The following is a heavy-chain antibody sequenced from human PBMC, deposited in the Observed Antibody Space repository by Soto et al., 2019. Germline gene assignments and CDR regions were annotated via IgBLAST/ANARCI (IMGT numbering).Heavy chain of an antibody. J-gene: IGHJ4*02. CDR2: ISGGGDYA. CDR3: ARGRYSYKSFDY. CDR1: GFTFSTYA. V-gene: IGHV3-23*01. D-gene: IGHD5-18*01. Sequence: GGSLRLSCAASGFTFSTYAMSWVRHAPGKGLEWVSAISGGGDYAYYVDSVKGRFTISRDNSENTLYLQMNSLRAEDTAVYYCARGRYSYKSFDYWGQGALVTVSA.